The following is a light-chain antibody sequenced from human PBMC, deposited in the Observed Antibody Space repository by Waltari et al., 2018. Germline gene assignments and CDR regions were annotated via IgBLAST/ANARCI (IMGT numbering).Light chain of an antibody. V-gene: IGLV3-25*03. CDR1: LLPKQF. CDR3: QSVDVTALP. J-gene: IGLJ2*01. CDR2: KDT. Sequence: SYELTQPPSVSVSPGHTAPITCPGDLLPKQFAYWYQQRPGQAPVLLIYKDTGRASGIPERFSGSTSGTTVTLTIAGVQAEDEADYFCQSVDVTALPFGGGTRLTVL.